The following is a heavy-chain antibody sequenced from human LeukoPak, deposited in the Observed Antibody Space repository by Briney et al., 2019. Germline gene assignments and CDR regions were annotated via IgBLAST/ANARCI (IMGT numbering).Heavy chain of an antibody. CDR2: IYHSGST. Sequence: PSETLSLTCAVSGGSINIDNWWSWVRQPPGKGLEWIGEIYHSGSTNYNPSLKSRVTISVDTSKNQFSLKLSSVTAADTAVYYCARVRTGSFDYWGQGTLVTVSS. CDR3: ARVRTGSFDY. V-gene: IGHV4-4*02. CDR1: GGSINIDNW. J-gene: IGHJ4*02. D-gene: IGHD1/OR15-1a*01.